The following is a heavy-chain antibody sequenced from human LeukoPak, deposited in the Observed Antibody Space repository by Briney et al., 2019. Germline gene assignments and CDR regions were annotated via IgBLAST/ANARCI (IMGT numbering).Heavy chain of an antibody. CDR1: GFTFSSYS. CDR3: ARVGCSGGSCRPYYYYAMDV. J-gene: IGHJ6*02. V-gene: IGHV3-21*01. CDR2: ISSSSRYI. Sequence: PGGSLRLSCAASGFTFSSYSINWVRQAPGKGLEWVSSISSSSRYIYYADSVKGRFTISRDNAKNSLYLQMNSLRAEDTAVYYCARVGCSGGSCRPYYYYAMDVWGQGTTVTVSS. D-gene: IGHD2-15*01.